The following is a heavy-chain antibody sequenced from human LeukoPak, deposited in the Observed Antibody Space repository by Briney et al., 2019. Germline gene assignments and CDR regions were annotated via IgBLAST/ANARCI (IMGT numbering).Heavy chain of an antibody. J-gene: IGHJ3*02. D-gene: IGHD4-23*01. CDR1: GFTFSSYG. CDR3: ARDSGGNYSFDI. V-gene: IGHV3-13*01. CDR2: IGTAGDT. Sequence: PGESLRLSCAASGFTFSSYGMHWVRQATGKGLEWVSAIGTAGDTYYPGSVKGRFTISRENAKNSLYLQMNSLRAGDTAVYYCARDSGGNYSFDIWGQGTMVTVSS.